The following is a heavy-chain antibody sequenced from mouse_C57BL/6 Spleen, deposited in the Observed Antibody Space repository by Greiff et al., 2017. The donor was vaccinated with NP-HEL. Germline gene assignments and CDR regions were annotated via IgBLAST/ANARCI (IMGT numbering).Heavy chain of an antibody. V-gene: IGHV1-18*01. CDR3: AREGFYYGSSYDAMDY. CDR1: GYTFTDYN. J-gene: IGHJ4*01. CDR2: INPNNGGT. D-gene: IGHD1-1*01. Sequence: EVQGVESGPELVKPGASVKIPCKASGYTFTDYNMDWVKQSHGKSLEWIGDINPNNGGTIYNQKFKGKATLTVDKSSSTAYMELRSLTSEDTAVYYCAREGFYYGSSYDAMDYWGQGTSVTVSS.